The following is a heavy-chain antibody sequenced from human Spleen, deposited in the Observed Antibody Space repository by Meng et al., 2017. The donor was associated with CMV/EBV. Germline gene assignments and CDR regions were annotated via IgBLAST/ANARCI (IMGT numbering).Heavy chain of an antibody. D-gene: IGHD1-26*01. V-gene: IGHV3-23*01. CDR1: GFTLSSYA. Sequence: EVQLLESGGGLVQPGGSLRLSCAASGFTLSSYAMSWVRPAPGKGLEWVSAISGSGGSTYYADYVKGRFTISRDNSKNTLYLQMNSLRAEDTAVYYCAKVPVGGSGKSGRVYWGQGTLVTVSS. CDR2: ISGSGGST. J-gene: IGHJ4*02. CDR3: AKVPVGGSGKSGRVY.